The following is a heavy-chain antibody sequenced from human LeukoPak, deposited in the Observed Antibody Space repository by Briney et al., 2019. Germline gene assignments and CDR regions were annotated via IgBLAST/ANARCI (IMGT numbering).Heavy chain of an antibody. J-gene: IGHJ4*02. CDR2: IYYSGST. CDR3: AREDRKSGGLSY. CDR1: GGSISSSSYY. Sequence: SETLSLTCTVSGGSISSSSYYWGWIRQPPGKGLEWIGSIYYSGSTYYNPSLKSRVTISVDTSKNQFSLKLSSVTAADTAVYYCAREDRKSGGLSYWGQGTLVTVSS. D-gene: IGHD2-15*01. V-gene: IGHV4-39*02.